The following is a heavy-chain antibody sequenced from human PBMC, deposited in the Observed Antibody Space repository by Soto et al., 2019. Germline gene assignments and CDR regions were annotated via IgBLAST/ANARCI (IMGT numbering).Heavy chain of an antibody. Sequence: PSETLSLTCSFSGDSVTSHYLTWIRQHPEKGLEWIGNIYYSGSTYYNPSLKSRVTISVDTSKNQFSLKLSSVTAADTAVYYCARTKTGKTFDYWGQGTLVTVSS. CDR3: ARTKTGKTFDY. V-gene: IGHV4-59*06. J-gene: IGHJ4*02. CDR2: IYYSGST. D-gene: IGHD7-27*01. CDR1: GDSVTSHY.